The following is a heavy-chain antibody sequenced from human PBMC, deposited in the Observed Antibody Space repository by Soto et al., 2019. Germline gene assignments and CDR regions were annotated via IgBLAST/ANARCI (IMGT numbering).Heavy chain of an antibody. CDR2: ISSNGGST. Sequence: GGSLRLSCAASGFTFSSYAMHWVRQAPGKGLEYVSAISSNGGSTYYANSVKGRFTISRDNSKNTLYLQMGSLRAEDMAVYYCARVPKGGDCSGGSCYSGRSFYYYYMDVWGKGTTVTVSS. CDR1: GFTFSSYA. CDR3: ARVPKGGDCSGGSCYSGRSFYYYYMDV. D-gene: IGHD2-15*01. J-gene: IGHJ6*03. V-gene: IGHV3-64*01.